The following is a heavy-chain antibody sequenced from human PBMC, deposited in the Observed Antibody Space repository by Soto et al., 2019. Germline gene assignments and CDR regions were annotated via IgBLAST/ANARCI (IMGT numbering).Heavy chain of an antibody. CDR1: GYSFTSYW. CDR3: ASKPLSSSGSYYGHYYKKRYYYYGMDV. Sequence: PGESLKISCKGSGYSFTSYWISWVRQMPGKGLEWMGRIDPSDSYTNYSPSFQGHVTISADKSISTAYLQWSSLKASDTAMYYCASKPLSSSGSYYGHYYKKRYYYYGMDVCAEGNTVTVSS. CDR2: IDPSDSYT. D-gene: IGHD3-10*01. J-gene: IGHJ6*04. V-gene: IGHV5-10-1*01.